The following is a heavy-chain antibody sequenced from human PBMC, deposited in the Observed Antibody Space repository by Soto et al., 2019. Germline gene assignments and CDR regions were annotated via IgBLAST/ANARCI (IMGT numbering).Heavy chain of an antibody. CDR2: IFNSGNT. CDR3: ARHASYEGSFDP. CDR1: GGSISSFY. D-gene: IGHD5-12*01. J-gene: IGHJ5*02. Sequence: PSETLSLTCTVSGGSISSFYWSWIRQPPGKGLEWIAYIFNSGNTNYNPSLTSRVTISVDSSKNQVSLSLSSVTAADTAIYYCARHASYEGSFDPWGQGILVTVSS. V-gene: IGHV4-59*08.